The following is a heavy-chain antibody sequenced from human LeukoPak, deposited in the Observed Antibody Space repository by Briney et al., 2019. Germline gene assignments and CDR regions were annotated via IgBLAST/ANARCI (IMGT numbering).Heavy chain of an antibody. Sequence: SETLSLTCTVSGGSVSGRYWNWIRQAPGKGLEWIGYIHSSGSTSYNPSLKSRVTISVDTSNNQFSLTLSSVTAADTAVYYCARIYDTSSYYYCSDYWGQGTLVTVSS. J-gene: IGHJ4*02. V-gene: IGHV4-59*02. CDR3: ARIYDTSSYYYCSDY. CDR2: IHSSGST. D-gene: IGHD5/OR15-5a*01. CDR1: GGSVSGRY.